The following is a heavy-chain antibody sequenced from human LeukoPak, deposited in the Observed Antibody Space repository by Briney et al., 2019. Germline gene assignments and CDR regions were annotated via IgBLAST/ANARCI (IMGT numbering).Heavy chain of an antibody. Sequence: GGSLRLSCAASGFTVSSNYMSWVRQAPGKGLEWVSVIYSGGNIYYADSVKGRFTISRDNSKNTLYLQMNSLRAEDTAVYYCARGVGAAADPFDYWGQGTLVTVSS. CDR3: ARGVGAAADPFDY. CDR2: IYSGGNI. D-gene: IGHD6-13*01. V-gene: IGHV3-53*01. CDR1: GFTVSSNY. J-gene: IGHJ4*02.